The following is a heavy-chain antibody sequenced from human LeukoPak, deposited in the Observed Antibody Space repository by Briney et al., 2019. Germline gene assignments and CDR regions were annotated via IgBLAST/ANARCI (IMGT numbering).Heavy chain of an antibody. CDR3: ARVRRYGSGSYPVDY. V-gene: IGHV4-4*07. CDR1: GGSISSYY. CDR2: IYTSGST. D-gene: IGHD3-10*01. J-gene: IGHJ4*02. Sequence: SETLSLTCTVSGGSISSYYWSWIRQPAGKGLEWIGRIYTSGSTNYNPSLKSRVTISVDTSKNQFSLKLSFVTAADTAVYYCARVRRYGSGSYPVDYWGQGTLVTVSS.